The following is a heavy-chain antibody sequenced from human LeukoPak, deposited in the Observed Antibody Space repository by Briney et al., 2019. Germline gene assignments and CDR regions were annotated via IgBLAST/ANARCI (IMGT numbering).Heavy chain of an antibody. V-gene: IGHV3-48*04. CDR2: ISSSSSTI. CDR1: GFTFSSYS. J-gene: IGHJ4*02. Sequence: GGSLRLSCAASGFTFSSYSMNWVRPAPGKGLEWVSYISSSSSTIYYADSVKGRFTISRDNAKNSLYLQMNSLRAEDTAVYYCARTVFFDYWGQGTLVTVSS. CDR3: ARTVFFDY.